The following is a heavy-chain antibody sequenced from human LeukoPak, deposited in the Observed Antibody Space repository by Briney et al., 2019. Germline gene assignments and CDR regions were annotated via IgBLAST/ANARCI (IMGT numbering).Heavy chain of an antibody. CDR1: GFTFSSYA. CDR2: ISGSGGST. D-gene: IGHD3-22*01. J-gene: IGHJ4*02. Sequence: GGSLRLSCAASGFTFSSYAISWVRQAPGKGLEWVSAISGSGGSTFYGDSVKGRFTISRDNSENTLYLQMNSLRAEDTAVYYCAEGRYYDTSGYSGWGQGTLVTASS. V-gene: IGHV3-23*01. CDR3: AEGRYYDTSGYSG.